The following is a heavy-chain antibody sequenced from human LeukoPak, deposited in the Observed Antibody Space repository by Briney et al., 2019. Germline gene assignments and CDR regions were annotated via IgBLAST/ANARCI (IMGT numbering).Heavy chain of an antibody. CDR1: GFTFTNYA. V-gene: IGHV3-23*01. CDR3: AKATAPHLGYAFDI. J-gene: IGHJ3*02. D-gene: IGHD7-27*01. Sequence: PGGSLSLSCAASGFTFTNYAINWVRQAPGKGLEWVSAISGRGANTYYADSVKGRFTISRDNSKNTLYLQMSTLRAEDTAVYYCAKATAPHLGYAFDIWGQGTMVIVFS. CDR2: ISGRGANT.